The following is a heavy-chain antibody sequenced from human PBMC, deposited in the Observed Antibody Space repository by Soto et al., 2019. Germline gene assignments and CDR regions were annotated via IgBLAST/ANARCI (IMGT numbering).Heavy chain of an antibody. V-gene: IGHV3-23*01. CDR1: GFTFSSYA. CDR3: AKDLTYYDFWSGYYMVRGFDY. D-gene: IGHD3-3*01. J-gene: IGHJ4*02. Sequence: EVQLLESGGGLVQPGGSLRLSCAASGFTFSSYAMSWVRQAPGKGLEWVSAISGSGGSTYYADSVKGRFTISRDNSKNTLYLKMNSLRAEDTAVYYCAKDLTYYDFWSGYYMVRGFDYWGQGTLVTVSS. CDR2: ISGSGGST.